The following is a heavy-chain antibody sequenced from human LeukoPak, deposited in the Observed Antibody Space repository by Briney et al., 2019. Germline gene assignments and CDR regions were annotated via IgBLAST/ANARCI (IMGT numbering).Heavy chain of an antibody. Sequence: GSLRLSCAASGFTFSDHYMDWVRQAPGEGLEWVGRTRNKVNSYTTEYAASVKGRFTTSRDDSKNSLYLQMNSLKTDDTAVYYCARSHYQSSGYFNQDAFDIWGQGTMVAVSS. CDR1: GFTFSDHY. CDR2: TRNKVNSYTT. D-gene: IGHD3-22*01. J-gene: IGHJ3*02. V-gene: IGHV3-72*01. CDR3: ARSHYQSSGYFNQDAFDI.